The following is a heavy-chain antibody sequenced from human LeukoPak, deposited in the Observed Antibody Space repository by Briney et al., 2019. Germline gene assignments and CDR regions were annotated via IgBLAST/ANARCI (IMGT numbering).Heavy chain of an antibody. D-gene: IGHD1-26*01. CDR2: LSSSGSAF. Sequence: PGGSLRLSCEDSGFTFRSYEMNWVRQAPGKGLEWIAYLSSSGSAFSYVDSVKGRFTIARDNAKNSVYLEMNSLRADDTAVYYCARVRVGATTGFDYWGQGTLVTVSS. CDR3: ARVRVGATTGFDY. J-gene: IGHJ4*02. V-gene: IGHV3-48*03. CDR1: GFTFRSYE.